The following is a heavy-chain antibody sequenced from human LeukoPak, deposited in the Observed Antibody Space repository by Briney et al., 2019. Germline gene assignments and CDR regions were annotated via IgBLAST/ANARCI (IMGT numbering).Heavy chain of an antibody. CDR2: ISGSGGST. V-gene: IGHV3-23*01. CDR1: GFTFSSYA. D-gene: IGHD2-2*02. Sequence: PGGSLRLSCAASGFTFSSYAMSWVRQAPGKGLEWVSAISGSGGSTYYADSVKGRFTISRDKSKNTLYLQMNSLRAEDTAVYYCAKGHCSSTSCYIGDYFDYWGQGTLVTVSS. J-gene: IGHJ4*02. CDR3: AKGHCSSTSCYIGDYFDY.